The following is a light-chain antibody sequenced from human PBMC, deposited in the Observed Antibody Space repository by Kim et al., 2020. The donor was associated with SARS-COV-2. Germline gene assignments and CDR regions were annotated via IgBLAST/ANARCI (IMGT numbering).Light chain of an antibody. CDR1: QDISIY. Sequence: DIQMTQSPSSLSASVGDRVTITCRASQDISIYLAWFQQKPGKAPQSLIYAASTLQSGVPSKFSDSGSGTKFTLTISSLQPEDSATYYCQQYHTYPYTFGQGTKLEI. CDR3: QQYHTYPYT. J-gene: IGKJ2*01. CDR2: AAS. V-gene: IGKV1-16*02.